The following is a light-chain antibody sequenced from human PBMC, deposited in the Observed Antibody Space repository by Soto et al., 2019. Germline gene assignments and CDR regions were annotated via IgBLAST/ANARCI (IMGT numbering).Light chain of an antibody. CDR2: DAA. V-gene: IGKV3-11*01. CDR3: QQRSNWPPLT. J-gene: IGKJ4*01. CDR1: QSVSSY. Sequence: EIVLTQSPATLSLSPGERATLSCRASQSVSSYLAWYQQKPGQAPRLLIYDAANRATGITARFRGSVSGTDFTLTISSLEPEDCAVYYCQQRSNWPPLTFGGGTKVEIK.